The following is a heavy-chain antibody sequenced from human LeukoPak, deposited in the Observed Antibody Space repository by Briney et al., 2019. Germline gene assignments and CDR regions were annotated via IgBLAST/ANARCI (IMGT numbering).Heavy chain of an antibody. CDR1: GYTFARHG. J-gene: IGHJ4*02. Sequence: ASVKVSCKASGYTFARHGITWVRQAPGQGLEWMGWVSPYNDNTNYAQKLQGRVTMTTDTSTSTAYMGLRSLRSDDTAVYYCARDEYYYDSSGYYSPYYFDYWGQGTLVTVSS. CDR3: ARDEYYYDSSGYYSPYYFDY. D-gene: IGHD3-22*01. CDR2: VSPYNDNT. V-gene: IGHV1-18*01.